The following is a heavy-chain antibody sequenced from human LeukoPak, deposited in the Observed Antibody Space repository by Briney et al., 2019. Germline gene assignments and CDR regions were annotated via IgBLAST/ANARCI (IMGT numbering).Heavy chain of an antibody. Sequence: GGSLRLSCATSGFTFNDYGMSWVRQAPGKGLEWVSGIHWNGGSATYADSVKGRFTISRDNAKNSLYLQMNSLRAEDTALYYCVRCDGGDCYLDAFDIWGQGTMVTVSS. J-gene: IGHJ3*02. CDR2: IHWNGGSA. D-gene: IGHD2-21*02. V-gene: IGHV3-20*04. CDR1: GFTFNDYG. CDR3: VRCDGGDCYLDAFDI.